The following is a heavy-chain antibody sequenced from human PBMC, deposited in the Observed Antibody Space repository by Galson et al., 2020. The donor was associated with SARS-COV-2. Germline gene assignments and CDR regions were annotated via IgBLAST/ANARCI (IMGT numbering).Heavy chain of an antibody. D-gene: IGHD3-3*01. CDR1: GFSLSTSGVG. CDR3: AHTRYYDFWSGYYWTHDAFDI. Sequence: KMSGPTLVKPTQTLTLTCTFSGFSLSTSGVGVGWIRQPPGKALEWLALLYWDDDKRYSPSLKSRLTITKDTSKTQVVLTMTNMDPVDTSTYYCAHTRYYDFWSGYYWTHDAFDIWGQGTMVTVSS. CDR2: LYWDDDK. V-gene: IGHV2-5*02. J-gene: IGHJ3*02.